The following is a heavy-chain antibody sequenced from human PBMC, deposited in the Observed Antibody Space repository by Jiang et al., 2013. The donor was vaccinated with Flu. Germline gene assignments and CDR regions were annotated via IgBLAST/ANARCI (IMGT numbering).Heavy chain of an antibody. J-gene: IGHJ4*02. V-gene: IGHV4-61*01. Sequence: GSGLVKPSETLSLTCTVSGGSVRSGSYYWSWIRQPPGKGLEWIGYMFYSGSTNYNPSLKSRLTMSVDTSKNQFSLKLSSVTAADTAVYYCARVGPFHDILTGYYGPNYFDYWGQGTLVTVSS. D-gene: IGHD3-9*01. CDR2: MFYSGST. CDR1: GGSVRSGSYY. CDR3: ARVGPFHDILTGYYGPNYFDY.